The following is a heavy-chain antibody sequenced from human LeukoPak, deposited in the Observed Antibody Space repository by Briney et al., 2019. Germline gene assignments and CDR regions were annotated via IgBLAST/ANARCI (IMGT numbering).Heavy chain of an antibody. J-gene: IGHJ5*02. D-gene: IGHD3-9*01. CDR2: ISSSSSTI. Sequence: PGGSLRLSCAASGFTFSSYSMNWVRQAPGKGLEWVSYISSSSSTIYYADSVKGRFTISRDNAKNSLYLQMNSLRAEDPAVYYCARALRYFDWLSTSPEYNWLDPWGQGTLVTVSS. CDR1: GFTFSSYS. CDR3: ARALRYFDWLSTSPEYNWLDP. V-gene: IGHV3-48*01.